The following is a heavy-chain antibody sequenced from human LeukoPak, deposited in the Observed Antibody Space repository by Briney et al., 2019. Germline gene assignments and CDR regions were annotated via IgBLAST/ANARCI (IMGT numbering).Heavy chain of an antibody. Sequence: SETLSLTCTVSGGSISSSSYYWGWIRQPPGKGLEWIGSIYYSGSTYYNPSLKSRVTISVDTSKNQFSLKLSSVTAADTAVYYCARRYYDSCGSRFDYWGQGTLVTVSS. V-gene: IGHV4-39*07. CDR3: ARRYYDSCGSRFDY. J-gene: IGHJ4*02. D-gene: IGHD3-22*01. CDR2: IYYSGST. CDR1: GGSISSSSYY.